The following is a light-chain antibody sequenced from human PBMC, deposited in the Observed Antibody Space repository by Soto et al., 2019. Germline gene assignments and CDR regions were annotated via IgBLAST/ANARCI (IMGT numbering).Light chain of an antibody. CDR2: EVT. CDR1: SGDIGGYNF. V-gene: IGLV2-8*01. J-gene: IGLJ2*01. CDR3: SSFAGSNIL. Sequence: QSALTQPASVSGSPGQSITISCSGSSGDIGGYNFVSWYQHLPGKAPKLMIYEVTKRPSGVPDRFSASKSGNTASLTVSGLQAEDEADYYCSSFAGSNILFGGGTKLTVL.